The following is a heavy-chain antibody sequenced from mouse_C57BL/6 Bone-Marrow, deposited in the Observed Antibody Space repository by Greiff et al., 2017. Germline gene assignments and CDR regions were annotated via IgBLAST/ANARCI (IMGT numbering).Heavy chain of an antibody. CDR3: ARGGGSSHWYFAV. CDR2: INPSTGGT. D-gene: IGHD1-1*01. CDR1: GYSFTGYY. V-gene: IGHV1-42*01. Sequence: VQLKESGPELVKPGASVKISCKASGYSFTGYYMNWVKQSPEKSLEWIGEINPSTGGTTYNQKFKAKATLTVDKSSSTAYMQLKSLTSEDSAVYYWARGGGSSHWYFAVWGTGTTVTVSS. J-gene: IGHJ1*03.